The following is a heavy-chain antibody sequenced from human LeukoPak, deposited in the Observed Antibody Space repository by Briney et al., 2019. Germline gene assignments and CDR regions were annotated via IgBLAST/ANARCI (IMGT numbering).Heavy chain of an antibody. CDR2: IYYSGNA. V-gene: IGHV4-39*07. Sequence: PSETLSLTCTVSGDSISSRTYYWGWIRQPPGKGLESIGIIYYSGNAWYNPSLKSRVTISVDTSKNQFSLKLSSVTAADTAVYYCARGSRTVEMGTSIHGHWFDPWGHGTLVTVSS. CDR1: GDSISSRTYY. D-gene: IGHD5-24*01. J-gene: IGHJ5*02. CDR3: ARGSRTVEMGTSIHGHWFDP.